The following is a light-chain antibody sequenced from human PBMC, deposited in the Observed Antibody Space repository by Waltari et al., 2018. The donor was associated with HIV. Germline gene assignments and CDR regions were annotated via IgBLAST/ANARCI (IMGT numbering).Light chain of an antibody. CDR3: SSYAGSSIYVI. J-gene: IGLJ2*01. Sequence: QSALTQPRSLSGSPGQSITISCSGTISDVGAYNYVSWYQQHPVTAPKLIVFDVNERPAGVPDRVSGSKSGNTASLTIAGLQAEDEADYYCSSYAGSSIYVIFGGGTKLTVL. CDR2: DVN. CDR1: ISDVGAYNY. V-gene: IGLV2-11*01.